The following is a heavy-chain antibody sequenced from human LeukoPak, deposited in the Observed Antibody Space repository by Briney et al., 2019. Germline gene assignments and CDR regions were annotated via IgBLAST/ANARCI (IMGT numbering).Heavy chain of an antibody. D-gene: IGHD6-19*01. CDR2: ITDDNRTI. V-gene: IGHV3-48*04. CDR1: GFTFNTYS. Sequence: GGSLRLSCAASGFTFNTYSMNWVRQAPGKGLEWVSYITDDNRTIYYADSVEGRFTISRDNAKNSLFLQMNSLRAEDSAVYYCVAWGGWARFDYWGQGTLVTVSS. CDR3: VAWGGWARFDY. J-gene: IGHJ4*02.